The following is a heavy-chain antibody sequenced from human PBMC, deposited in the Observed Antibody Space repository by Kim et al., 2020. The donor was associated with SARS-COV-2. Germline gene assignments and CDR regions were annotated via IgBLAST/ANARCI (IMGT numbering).Heavy chain of an antibody. V-gene: IGHV3-23*01. CDR3: AKDLTGGSYYSLGY. D-gene: IGHD1-26*01. Sequence: GGSLRLSCAASGFTFSSYAMSWVRQAPGKGLEWVSAISGSGGSTYYADSVKGRFTISRDNSKNTLYLQMNSLRAEDTAVYYCAKDLTGGSYYSLGYWGQGTLVTVSS. CDR2: ISGSGGST. J-gene: IGHJ4*02. CDR1: GFTFSSYA.